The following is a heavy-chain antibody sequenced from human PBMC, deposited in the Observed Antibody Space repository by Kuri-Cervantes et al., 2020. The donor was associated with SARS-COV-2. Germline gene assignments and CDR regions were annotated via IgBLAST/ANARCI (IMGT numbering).Heavy chain of an antibody. V-gene: IGHV3-30-3*01. CDR2: ISYDGSNK. CDR3: AREGDIVVVHDAFDI. CDR1: GFTFSSYA. Sequence: GESLKISCAASGFTFSSYAMNWVRQAPGKGLEWVAVISYDGSNKYYADSVKGRFTISRDNSKNTLYLQMNSLRAEDTAVYYCAREGDIVVVHDAFDIWGQGTMVTVSS. J-gene: IGHJ3*02. D-gene: IGHD2-2*01.